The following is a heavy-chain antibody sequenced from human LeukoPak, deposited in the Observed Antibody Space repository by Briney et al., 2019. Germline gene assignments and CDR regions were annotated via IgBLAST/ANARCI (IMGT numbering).Heavy chain of an antibody. CDR3: ARDADYDDYGGGFHY. J-gene: IGHJ4*02. V-gene: IGHV4-34*01. Sequence: SETLSLTCAVYGGSFSGYYWSWIRQPPGKGLEWIGEINHSGSTNYNPSLKSRVTISVDTSKNQFSLKLSSVTAADTAVYYCARDADYDDYGGGFHYWGQETLVTSPQ. CDR2: INHSGST. CDR1: GGSFSGYY. D-gene: IGHD4-17*01.